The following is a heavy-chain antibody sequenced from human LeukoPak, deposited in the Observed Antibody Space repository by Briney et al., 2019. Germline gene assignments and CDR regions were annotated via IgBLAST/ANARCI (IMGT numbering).Heavy chain of an antibody. CDR2: IIPIFGTA. CDR3: ARTYDILPSWFDP. CDR1: GGTFSSYA. Sequence: WASVKVSCKASGGTFSSYAISWVRQAPGQGLEWMGGIIPIFGTANYAQKFQGRVTITADESTSTAYMELSSLRSEDTAVYYCARTYDILPSWFDPWGQGTLLTVSS. J-gene: IGHJ5*02. V-gene: IGHV1-69*13. D-gene: IGHD3-9*01.